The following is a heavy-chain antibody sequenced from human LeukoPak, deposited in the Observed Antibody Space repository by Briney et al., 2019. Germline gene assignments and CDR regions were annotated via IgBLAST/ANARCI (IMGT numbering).Heavy chain of an antibody. D-gene: IGHD3-22*01. Sequence: SETLSLTCAVSGGSITSSQHWWSWARQPPGKGLEWIGSIYFSGSTNYRPSLKSRVTISVDTSNNQFSLKLSSVTAADTAVYYCARAAYYSDSSGYLIFDYWGQGTLVTVSS. CDR3: ARAAYYSDSSGYLIFDY. J-gene: IGHJ4*02. V-gene: IGHV4-61*01. CDR2: IYFSGST. CDR1: GGSITSSQHW.